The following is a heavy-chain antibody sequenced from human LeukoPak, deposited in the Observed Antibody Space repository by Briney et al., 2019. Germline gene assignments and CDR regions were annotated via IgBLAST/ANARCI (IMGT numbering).Heavy chain of an antibody. D-gene: IGHD3-22*01. Sequence: GGSLRLSCAASGFTFSSYWMHWVRQAPGKGLVWVSRINSDESSTSYADSVKGRFTISRDNAKNALYLQMNSLRAEDTAVYYCARDAPRLYDSSGYLQAGDAFDIWGQGTMVTVSS. CDR1: GFTFSSYW. V-gene: IGHV3-74*01. CDR2: INSDESST. CDR3: ARDAPRLYDSSGYLQAGDAFDI. J-gene: IGHJ3*02.